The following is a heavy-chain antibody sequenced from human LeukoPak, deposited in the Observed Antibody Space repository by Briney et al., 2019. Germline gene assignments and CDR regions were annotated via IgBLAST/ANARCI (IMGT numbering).Heavy chain of an antibody. Sequence: SETLSLTCAVYGGFFSGYYWSWIRQPPGKGLEWIGQINHSGSTNYNPSLKSRVTISVDTSKNQFSLKLSSVTAADTAVYYCASLPYQGYYYGSGSYYRRVFDYWGQGTLVTVSS. J-gene: IGHJ4*02. CDR3: ASLPYQGYYYGSGSYYRRVFDY. CDR1: GGFFSGYY. V-gene: IGHV4-34*01. D-gene: IGHD3-10*01. CDR2: INHSGST.